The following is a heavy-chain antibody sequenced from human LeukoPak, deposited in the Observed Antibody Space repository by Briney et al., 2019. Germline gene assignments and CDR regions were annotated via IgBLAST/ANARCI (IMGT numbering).Heavy chain of an antibody. D-gene: IGHD3-22*01. CDR2: FIPTYGAS. CDR1: GGTLSNSA. CDR3: ARESRLFDSGGYSVFAAFDI. J-gene: IGHJ3*02. Sequence: SVKVSCKASGGTLSNSAISWVRQAPGQGLEWMGQFIPTYGASNYAHRFEDRVTLTSDESTSTVSMELGSLRSDDTAMYYCARESRLFDSGGYSVFAAFDIWGQGTLVTVSS. V-gene: IGHV1-69*13.